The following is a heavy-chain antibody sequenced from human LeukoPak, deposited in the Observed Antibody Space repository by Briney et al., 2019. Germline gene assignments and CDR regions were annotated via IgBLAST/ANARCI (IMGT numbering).Heavy chain of an antibody. D-gene: IGHD3-10*01. CDR3: ARGSLLRGPDY. V-gene: IGHV3-30-3*01. CDR1: GFTFSSYP. Sequence: GGSLRLSCAASGFTFSSYPMHWVRQAPGKGLDWVALISYDGSNKNYADSVKGRFTISRDNSKNTFYLQMNSLRPEDTAMYFCARGSLLRGPDYWGQGALVTVSS. CDR2: ISYDGSNK. J-gene: IGHJ4*02.